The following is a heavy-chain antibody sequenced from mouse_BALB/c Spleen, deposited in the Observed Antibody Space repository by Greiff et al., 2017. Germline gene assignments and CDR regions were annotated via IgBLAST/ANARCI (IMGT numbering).Heavy chain of an antibody. CDR3: ARGGGLLLYAMDY. J-gene: IGHJ4*01. CDR1: GFTFSSYA. V-gene: IGHV5-9-4*01. Sequence: EVKLMESGGGLVKPGGSLKLSCAASGFTFSSYAMSWVRQSPEKRLEWVAEISSGGSYTYYPDTVTGRFTISRDNAKNTLYLEMSSLRSEDTAMYYCARGGGLLLYAMDYWGQGTSVTVSS. D-gene: IGHD2-3*01. CDR2: ISSGGSYT.